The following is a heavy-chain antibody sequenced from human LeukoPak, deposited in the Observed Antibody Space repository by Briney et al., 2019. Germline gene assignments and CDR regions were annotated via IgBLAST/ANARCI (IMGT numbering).Heavy chain of an antibody. CDR3: TRDQSHYDILTGYLVDNWFDP. V-gene: IGHV3-49*03. CDR2: IRSKAYGGTT. J-gene: IGHJ5*02. CDR1: GFTFGEYA. D-gene: IGHD3-9*01. Sequence: GGSLRLSCTASGFTFGEYAMSWFRQAPGKGLEWVGFIRSKAYGGTTEYAASVKGRFTISRDDSKSIAYLQMNSLKTEDTAVYYCTRDQSHYDILTGYLVDNWFDPWGQGTLVTVSS.